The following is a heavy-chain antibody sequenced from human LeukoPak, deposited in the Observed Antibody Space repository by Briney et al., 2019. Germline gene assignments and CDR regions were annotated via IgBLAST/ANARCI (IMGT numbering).Heavy chain of an antibody. V-gene: IGHV4-59*08. Sequence: SETLSLTCTVSGGSISSYYWSWIRQPPGKGLEWIGYISYGGATSYNPSLKRRVTISVDSPKNRFSLRLTSLTAADTALYYCARHGGTLDYFDYWGPGSLVTVSS. CDR3: ARHGGTLDYFDY. J-gene: IGHJ4*02. CDR1: GGSISSYY. CDR2: ISYGGAT. D-gene: IGHD1-26*01.